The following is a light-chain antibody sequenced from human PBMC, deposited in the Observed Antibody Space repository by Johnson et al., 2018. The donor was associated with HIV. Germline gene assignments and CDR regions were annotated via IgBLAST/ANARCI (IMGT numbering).Light chain of an antibody. CDR3: GTWDTGLSAPYV. CDR2: DNN. J-gene: IGLJ1*01. CDR1: SSNIGNNY. Sequence: QSVLTQSPSVSAAPGQKVTISCSGSSSNIGNNYVSWYQQLPGTAPKFLIYDNNKRPSGIPDRFSGSKSGTSATLGITGLQTGDEADYYCGTWDTGLSAPYVFGTGTKVTVL. V-gene: IGLV1-51*01.